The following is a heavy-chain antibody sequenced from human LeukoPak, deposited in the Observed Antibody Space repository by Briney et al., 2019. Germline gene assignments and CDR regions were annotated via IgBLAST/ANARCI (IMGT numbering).Heavy chain of an antibody. CDR1: GYTFTSYD. V-gene: IGHV1-8*01. CDR2: MNPNSGNT. D-gene: IGHD6-13*01. J-gene: IGHJ4*02. CDR3: ARGRAAAGTVDY. Sequence: ASVKVSCKASGYTFTSYDINWVRQATGQGLEWMGWMNPNSGNTGYAQKFQGRVTMTRNTSISTAYMELSSLRSEDTAVYYCARGRAAAGTVDYWGQGTLVTVSS.